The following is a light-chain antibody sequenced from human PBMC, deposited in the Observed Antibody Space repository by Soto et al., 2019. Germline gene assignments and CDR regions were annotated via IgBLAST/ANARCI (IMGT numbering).Light chain of an antibody. Sequence: DIQMTQSPSSLSASVGDRVTITCRASQSISSYLNWYQQKPGKAPKLLIYAASSLQSGVPSRFSGSGSGTDFTLTISSLQPEDSATYYCQQSYSTLHTFGQGTKLEIK. CDR1: QSISSY. CDR2: AAS. J-gene: IGKJ2*01. V-gene: IGKV1-39*01. CDR3: QQSYSTLHT.